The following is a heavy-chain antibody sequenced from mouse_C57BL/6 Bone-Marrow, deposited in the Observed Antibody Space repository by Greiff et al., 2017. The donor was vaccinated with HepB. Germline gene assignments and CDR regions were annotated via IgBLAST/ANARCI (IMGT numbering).Heavy chain of an antibody. J-gene: IGHJ4*01. D-gene: IGHD2-3*01. V-gene: IGHV1-81*01. CDR3: ARKRDGSYAMDY. CDR1: GYTFTSYG. CDR2: IYPRSGNT. Sequence: VQLQQSGAELARPGASVKLSCKASGYTFTSYGISWVKQRTGQGLEWNGEIYPRSGNTYYNEKFKGKATLTADKSSSTAYMELRSLTSEDSAVYFCARKRDGSYAMDYWGQGTSVTVSS.